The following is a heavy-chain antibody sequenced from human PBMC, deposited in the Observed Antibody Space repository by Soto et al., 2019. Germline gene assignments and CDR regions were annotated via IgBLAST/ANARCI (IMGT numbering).Heavy chain of an antibody. CDR1: GYSFTSYW. Sequence: GESLKISCKGSGYSFTSYWFSWVRQMPGKGLEWMGRIDPSDSYTNYCPSFQGHVTISADKSISTAYLQWSSLKASETAMYYCARHERKKYQPNGMDVWGQGTTVTVSS. D-gene: IGHD2-2*01. CDR3: ARHERKKYQPNGMDV. J-gene: IGHJ6*02. CDR2: IDPSDSYT. V-gene: IGHV5-10-1*01.